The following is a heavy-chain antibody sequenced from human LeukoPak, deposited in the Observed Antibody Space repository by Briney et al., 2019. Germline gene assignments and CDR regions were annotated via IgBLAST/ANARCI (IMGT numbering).Heavy chain of an antibody. CDR3: ARLRSSHYYYGMDV. CDR1: GYTLTSYD. J-gene: IGHJ6*02. CDR2: MNPNSGNT. Sequence: ASVKVSCKASGYTLTSYDINWVRQATGQGLEWMGWMNPNSGNTGYAQKFQGRVTMTRNTSISTAYKELSSLRSEDTAVYYCARLRSSHYYYGMDVWGQGTTVTVSS. D-gene: IGHD4-17*01. V-gene: IGHV1-8*01.